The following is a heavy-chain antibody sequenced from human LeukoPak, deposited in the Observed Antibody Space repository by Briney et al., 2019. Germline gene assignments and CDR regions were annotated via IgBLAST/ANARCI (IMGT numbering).Heavy chain of an antibody. V-gene: IGHV5-51*01. CDR1: GYSFTSYW. D-gene: IGHD3-10*01. CDR2: IYPGDSDT. CDR3: ASSTYYYGSGSDYYFDY. J-gene: IGHJ4*02. Sequence: GESLKISCKGSGYSFTSYWIGWVRQMPGKGLEWMGIIYPGDSDTRYSPSFQGQVTISADKSISTAYLQWSSLKASDTAMYYCASSTYYYGSGSDYYFDYWGQGTLVTVSS.